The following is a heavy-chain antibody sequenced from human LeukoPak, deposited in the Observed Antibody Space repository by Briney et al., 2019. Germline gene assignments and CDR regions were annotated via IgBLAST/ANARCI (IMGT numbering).Heavy chain of an antibody. CDR2: ISYSGGGT. D-gene: IGHD6-13*01. CDR3: AKGGSRCWSGSRFDY. CDR1: GFMFSSYA. Sequence: GGSLRLSCAASGFMFSSYAMSWVRQAPGKGLEWVSGISYSGGGTYYADSVKGRFTISRDNSKNTLSLQMNSLRAEDTAVYYCAKGGSRCWSGSRFDYWGQGTLVTVSS. J-gene: IGHJ4*02. V-gene: IGHV3-23*01.